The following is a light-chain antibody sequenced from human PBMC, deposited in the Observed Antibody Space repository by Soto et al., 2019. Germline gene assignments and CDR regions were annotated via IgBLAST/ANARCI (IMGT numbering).Light chain of an antibody. V-gene: IGKV3-11*01. CDR2: DST. CDR3: QQRNVWTPIT. J-gene: IGKJ5*01. CDR1: QSIHTS. Sequence: VLTQSPSTLSLSPGERANLSCRASQSIHTSLAWYQQKPGQPPRLVVYDSTLRANGVPDRFGGSRSGTEFTLTINNLEPEDFAVYYCQQRNVWTPITFGQGTRLEIK.